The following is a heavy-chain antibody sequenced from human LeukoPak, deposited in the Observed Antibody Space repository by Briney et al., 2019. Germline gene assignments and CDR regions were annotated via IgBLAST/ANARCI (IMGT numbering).Heavy chain of an antibody. CDR3: ARDSHAWYGQYYFDF. CDR2: IYYFGTT. D-gene: IGHD6-13*01. V-gene: IGHV4-39*07. Sequence: SETLSLTCTVSGGSFIDSSYYWGWIRQPPGKGLEWIGNIYYFGTTLHNPSLKSRVTMSVDTSKNQFSLKLSSVTAADTAVYYCARDSHAWYGQYYFDFWGQGALVTVSS. J-gene: IGHJ4*02. CDR1: GGSFIDSSYY.